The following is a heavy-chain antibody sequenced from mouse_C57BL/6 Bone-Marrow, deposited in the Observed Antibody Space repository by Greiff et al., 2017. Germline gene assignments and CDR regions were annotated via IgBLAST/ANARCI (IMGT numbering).Heavy chain of an antibody. CDR2: ISSGSSTI. D-gene: IGHD2-2*01. Sequence: EVHLVESGGGLVKPGGSLKLSCAASGFTFSDYGMHWVRQAPEKGLEWVAYISSGSSTIYSADTVKGRFTLSRDNAKNTLFLQMTSLTSGDSALYYCARPRLRGGPHYAMDYWGQGTSVTVSS. CDR3: ARPRLRGGPHYAMDY. V-gene: IGHV5-17*01. CDR1: GFTFSDYG. J-gene: IGHJ4*01.